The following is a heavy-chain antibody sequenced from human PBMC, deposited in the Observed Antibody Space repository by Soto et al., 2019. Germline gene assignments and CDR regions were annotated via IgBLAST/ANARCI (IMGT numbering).Heavy chain of an antibody. CDR2: IYSGGYT. D-gene: IGHD3-10*01. V-gene: IGHV3-53*01. CDR1: GFTVSNNY. Sequence: EVQLVESGGGLIQPGGSLRLSCAVSGFTVSNNYMSWVRQAPGKGLEGVSVIYSGGYTAYGDSVKGRFTISRDNSKNKLYSQITSLEPDNPAFFYCATTRGGGGYWGQGTLVTVSS. J-gene: IGHJ4*02. CDR3: ATTRGGGGY.